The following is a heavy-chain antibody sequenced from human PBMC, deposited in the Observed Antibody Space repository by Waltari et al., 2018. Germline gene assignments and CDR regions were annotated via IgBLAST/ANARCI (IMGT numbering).Heavy chain of an antibody. CDR3: ARHNPPITIFAWAFDI. J-gene: IGHJ3*02. D-gene: IGHD3-3*01. V-gene: IGHV4-59*08. CDR2: IYYSGST. Sequence: QVQLQESGPGLVKPSETLSLTCTVSGGSISSYYWSWIRQPPGKGLEWIGYIYYSGSTNYNPSLKSRVTISVDTSKNQFSLKLSSVTAADTAVYYCARHNPPITIFAWAFDIWGQGTMVTVSS. CDR1: GGSISSYY.